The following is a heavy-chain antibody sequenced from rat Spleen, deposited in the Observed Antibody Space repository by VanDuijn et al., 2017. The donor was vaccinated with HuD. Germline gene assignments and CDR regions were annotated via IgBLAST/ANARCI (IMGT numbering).Heavy chain of an antibody. CDR3: ARHSVYYYSRYIPDYFDY. D-gene: IGHD1-2*01. CDR1: GFTFSNYY. CDR2: ISTGGGNT. J-gene: IGHJ2*01. V-gene: IGHV5-25*01. Sequence: EVQLVESGGGLVQPGRSLKLSCAASGFTFSNYYMAWVRQAPTKGLEWVAYISTGGGNTYYRDSVKGRFTISRDNAKNTLYLQMDSLRSEDTATYYCARHSVYYYSRYIPDYFDYWGQGVMVTVSS.